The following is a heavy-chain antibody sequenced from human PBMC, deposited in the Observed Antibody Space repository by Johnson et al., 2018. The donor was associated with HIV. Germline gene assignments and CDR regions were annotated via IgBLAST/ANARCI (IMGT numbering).Heavy chain of an antibody. CDR3: AIDHYVSSGLDAFDI. CDR2: ISYDGSNK. V-gene: IGHV3-30*04. D-gene: IGHD3-22*01. CDR1: GFTFSSYA. J-gene: IGHJ3*02. Sequence: VQLVESGGGVVQPGRSLRLSCAASGFTFSSYAMHWVRQAPGKGLEWVAVISYDGSNKYYADSVKGRCTISRDNSKNTLYLQMNSVRAEDTDVYYWAIDHYVSSGLDAFDIWGQGTMFTVSS.